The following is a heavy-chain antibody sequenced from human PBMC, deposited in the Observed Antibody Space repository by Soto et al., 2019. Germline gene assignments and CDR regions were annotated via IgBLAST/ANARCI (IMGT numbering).Heavy chain of an antibody. V-gene: IGHV3-30*19. J-gene: IGHJ6*02. CDR3: ARGGIAAAGTRDYYYYGMDV. CDR1: GFTFSSYG. CDR2: ISYDGSNK. Sequence: QVQLVESGGGVVQPGRSLRLSCAASGFTFSSYGMHWVRQAPGKGLEWVAVISYDGSNKYYADSVKGRFTISRDNSKNTLYLQMNSLRAEDTAVYYCARGGIAAAGTRDYYYYGMDVWGQGTTVTVSS. D-gene: IGHD6-13*01.